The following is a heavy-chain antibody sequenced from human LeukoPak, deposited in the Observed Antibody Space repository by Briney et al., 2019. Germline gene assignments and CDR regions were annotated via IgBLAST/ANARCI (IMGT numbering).Heavy chain of an antibody. CDR2: IYSGGNT. D-gene: IGHD6-13*01. CDR1: GFTVSSNS. CDR3: ARVSSSWYQDWYFDL. J-gene: IGHJ2*01. V-gene: IGHV3-53*01. Sequence: TGGSLRLSCTVSGFTVSSNSMSWVRQAPGKGLEWVSFIYSGGNTHYSDSVKGRFTISRDNSKNTLYLQMNSLRAEDTAVYYCARVSSSWYQDWYFDLWGRGTLVTVSS.